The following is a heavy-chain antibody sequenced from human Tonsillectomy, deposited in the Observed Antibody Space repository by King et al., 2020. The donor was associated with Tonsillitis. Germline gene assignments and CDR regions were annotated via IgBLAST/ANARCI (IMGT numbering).Heavy chain of an antibody. CDR1: GYTFTSYD. Sequence: VQLVESGAEVKKPGASVKVSCKASGYTFTSYDINWVRQATGQGLEWMGWVNPNSGNTGYAQKFQGRVTMTRNTSISTAYMELSSLRSEDTAVYYCARGRLAQRGNWFDPWGQGTLVTVSS. V-gene: IGHV1-8*01. CDR3: ARGRLAQRGNWFDP. D-gene: IGHD3-10*01. CDR2: VNPNSGNT. J-gene: IGHJ5*02.